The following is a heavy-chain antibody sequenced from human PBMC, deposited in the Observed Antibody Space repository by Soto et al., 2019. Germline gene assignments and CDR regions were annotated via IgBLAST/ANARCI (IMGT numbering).Heavy chain of an antibody. CDR2: MNPNSGNT. V-gene: IGHV1-8*01. CDR1: GYTFTSYD. Sequence: ASVKVSCKASGYTFTSYDINWVRQATGQGLEWMGWMNPNSGNTGYAQKFQGRVTMTRNTSISTAYMEQIILRSEDTAVYYWARGGERVLWFGYLFRPEWFASWGQGTLDTVSS. J-gene: IGHJ5*01. CDR3: ARGGERVLWFGYLFRPEWFAS. D-gene: IGHD3-10*01.